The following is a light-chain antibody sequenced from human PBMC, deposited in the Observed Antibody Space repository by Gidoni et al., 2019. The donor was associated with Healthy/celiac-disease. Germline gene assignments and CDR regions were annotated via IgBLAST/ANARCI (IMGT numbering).Light chain of an antibody. J-gene: IGKJ2*01. Sequence: DIQMTQSPSTLSASVGDRVTITCRASQSISSWLAWYQQKPGKAPKPLIYKASSLESGVPSRFSGSGSGTEFTLTISSLQPDDFATYYCKQYNSYSYTFGQGTKLEIK. CDR1: QSISSW. CDR2: KAS. CDR3: KQYNSYSYT. V-gene: IGKV1-5*03.